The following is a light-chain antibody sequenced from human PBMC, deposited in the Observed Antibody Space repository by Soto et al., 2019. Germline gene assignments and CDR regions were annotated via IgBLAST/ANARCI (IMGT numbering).Light chain of an antibody. J-gene: IGKJ1*01. CDR2: AAS. CDR1: QDIASW. V-gene: IGKV1-12*01. CDR3: QQANSFPRS. Sequence: DIQMTQSPSSVSASVGDRVTITCRASQDIASWLAWYQQKPGKAPKLLIFAASSLQRGVPSRFSGSGSGTDFPLTISSLQPEDFATYFCQQANSFPRSFGQGTKGDLK.